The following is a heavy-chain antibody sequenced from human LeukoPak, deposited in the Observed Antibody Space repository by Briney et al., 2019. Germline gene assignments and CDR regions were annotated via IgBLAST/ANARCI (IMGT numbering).Heavy chain of an antibody. CDR1: GFTFSSYA. CDR3: AKGGGSGFYFDY. J-gene: IGHJ4*02. Sequence: PGGSLRLSCAASGFTFSSYAMHWVRQAPGKGLEWVAVISYDGSNKYYADSVKGRFTISRDNSKNTLYLQMNSLRAEDTAVYYCAKGGGSGFYFDYWGQGTLVTVSS. V-gene: IGHV3-30*04. CDR2: ISYDGSNK. D-gene: IGHD3-22*01.